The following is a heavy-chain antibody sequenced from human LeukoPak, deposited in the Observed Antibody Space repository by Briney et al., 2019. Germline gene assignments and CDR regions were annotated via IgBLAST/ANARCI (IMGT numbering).Heavy chain of an antibody. CDR3: ARATQGRGYSGSYYYMDV. D-gene: IGHD1-26*01. J-gene: IGHJ6*03. CDR2: IYYSGII. Sequence: SETLSLTFAASGYSISSSNWWGWIRQPPGKGLEWIGYIYYSGIIYYNPSLKSRVTISVDTSKNQFSLKLSSVTAVDTAMYYCARATQGRGYSGSYYYMDVWGKGTTVTISS. V-gene: IGHV4-28*05. CDR1: GYSISSSNW.